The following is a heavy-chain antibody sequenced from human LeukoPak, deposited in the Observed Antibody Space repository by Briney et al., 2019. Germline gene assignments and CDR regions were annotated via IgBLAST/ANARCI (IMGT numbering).Heavy chain of an antibody. CDR1: GGTFSSYA. CDR3: ARRTQICSSTSCSLYYFDY. D-gene: IGHD2-2*01. CDR2: IIPIFGTA. J-gene: IGHJ4*02. V-gene: IGHV1-69*05. Sequence: ASVKVSCKASGGTFSSYAISWVRQAPGQGLEWMGGIIPIFGTANYAQKFQGRVTITTDESTSTAYMELSSLRSEDTAAYYCARRTQICSSTSCSLYYFDYWGQGTLVTVSS.